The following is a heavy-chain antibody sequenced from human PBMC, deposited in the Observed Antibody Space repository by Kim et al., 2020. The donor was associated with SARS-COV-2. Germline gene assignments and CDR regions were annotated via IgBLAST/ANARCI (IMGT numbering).Heavy chain of an antibody. V-gene: IGHV3-23*01. CDR3: AKVKTRGVILVSYYYGMDV. Sequence: GGSLRLSCAASGFTFSSYAMSWVRQAPGKGLEWVSAISGSGGSTYYADSVKGRFTISRDNSKNTLYLQMNSLRAEDTAVYYCAKVKTRGVILVSYYYGMDVWGQGTTVTVSS. CDR2: ISGSGGST. J-gene: IGHJ6*02. CDR1: GFTFSSYA. D-gene: IGHD2-15*01.